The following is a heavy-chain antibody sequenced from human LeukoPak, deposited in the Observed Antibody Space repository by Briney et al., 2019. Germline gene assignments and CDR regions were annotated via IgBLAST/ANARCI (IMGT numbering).Heavy chain of an antibody. CDR3: ASMATPSRAFDY. CDR1: GGSISSYY. Sequence: PSETLSLTCTVYGGSISSYYWSWIRQRPGKGLEWIGYIYYSGSTNYNPSLKSRVTISVDTSKNQFSLKLSSVTAADTAVYYCASMATPSRAFDYWGQGTLVTVSS. CDR2: IYYSGST. J-gene: IGHJ4*02. V-gene: IGHV4-59*01. D-gene: IGHD5-12*01.